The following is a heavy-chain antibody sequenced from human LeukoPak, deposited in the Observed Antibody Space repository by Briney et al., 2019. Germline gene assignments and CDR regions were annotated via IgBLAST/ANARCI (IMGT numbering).Heavy chain of an antibody. CDR2: ISGSGSSK. Sequence: GGSLRLSCAASGFTFSNYAMSWVRQAPGKGLEWVSGISGSGSSKYYADSVKGRFTISRDSSRNTLYLQMGSLRAEDMAVYYCARGVNYYDSSGYYLNWFDPWGQGTLVTVSS. D-gene: IGHD3-22*01. CDR1: GFTFSNYA. V-gene: IGHV3-23*01. J-gene: IGHJ5*02. CDR3: ARGVNYYDSSGYYLNWFDP.